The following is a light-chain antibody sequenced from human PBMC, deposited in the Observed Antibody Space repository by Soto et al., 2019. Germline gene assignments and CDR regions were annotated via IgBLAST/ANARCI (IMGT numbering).Light chain of an antibody. V-gene: IGLV2-11*01. CDR2: DVS. J-gene: IGLJ2*01. CDR3: CSYAGSYTFEV. CDR1: SSDVGGYNY. Sequence: QSALTQPRSVSGSPGQSVTISCTGTSSDVGGYNYVSWYQQHPGKAPKLIIYDVSKRPSGVPDRFSGSKSGNTASLTISGLQAEDEADYYCCSYAGSYTFEVFGGGTTLTVL.